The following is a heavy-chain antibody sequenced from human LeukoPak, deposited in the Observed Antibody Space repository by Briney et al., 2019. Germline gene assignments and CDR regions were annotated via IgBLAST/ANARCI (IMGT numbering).Heavy chain of an antibody. CDR1: GGSISSSNW. J-gene: IGHJ4*02. D-gene: IGHD6-19*01. CDR2: IYHSGST. V-gene: IGHV4-4*02. Sequence: SETLSLTCAVSGGSISSSNWWSWVRQPPGKGLEWIGEIYHSGSTNYNPSLKSRVTISVDKSKNQFSLKLSSVTAADTAVYYCARGPVRYSSGFGYWGQGTLVTVSS. CDR3: ARGPVRYSSGFGY.